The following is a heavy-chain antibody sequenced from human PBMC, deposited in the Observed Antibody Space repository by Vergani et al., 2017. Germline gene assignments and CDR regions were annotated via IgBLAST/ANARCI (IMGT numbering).Heavy chain of an antibody. V-gene: IGHV3-48*03. D-gene: IGHD3-9*01. J-gene: IGHJ6*02. CDR3: ARETDTGSSVSYNYYAMDV. Sequence: EVQLVESGGGLVQPGRSLRLSCTASGFTFGDYAMSWFRQAPGKGLEWISYMSSGDSIYYADSVKGRFTVSRDNTKNTLYLQMNSLRAEDTAVYYCARETDTGSSVSYNYYAMDVWGQGTTVSVSS. CDR2: MSSGDSI. CDR1: GFTFGDYA.